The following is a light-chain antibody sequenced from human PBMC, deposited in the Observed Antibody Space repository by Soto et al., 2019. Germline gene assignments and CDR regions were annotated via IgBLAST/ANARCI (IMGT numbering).Light chain of an antibody. CDR3: QQYGRSPLT. J-gene: IGKJ4*01. V-gene: IGKV3-20*01. CDR1: QSVSSSY. Sequence: EIVLTQSPGTLSLSPGERATLSCRASQSVSSSYLAWYQQKPGQAPRLLIYGASSRATGIPDRFSGSGSATDFTLTISRLEPEEFAVYYCQQYGRSPLTFGGGTEVEIK. CDR2: GAS.